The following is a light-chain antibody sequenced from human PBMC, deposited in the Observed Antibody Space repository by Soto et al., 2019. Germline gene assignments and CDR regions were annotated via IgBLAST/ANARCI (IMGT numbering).Light chain of an antibody. CDR1: QSVTVN. CDR3: QQYNGWPPRWT. CDR2: RAS. Sequence: EIVMTQSPATLSLSPGERATLSCRASQSVTVNLAWYQQKPGQAPRLLIYRASTRATGIPARFSGGGSGTEFTLTIRSLQSEDFAVYIWQQYNGWPPRWTFGQGTKVEIK. V-gene: IGKV3-15*01. J-gene: IGKJ1*01.